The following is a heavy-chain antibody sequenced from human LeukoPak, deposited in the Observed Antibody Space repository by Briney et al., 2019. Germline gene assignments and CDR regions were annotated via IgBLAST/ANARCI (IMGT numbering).Heavy chain of an antibody. D-gene: IGHD3-3*01. CDR1: GFTFSSFG. V-gene: IGHV3-30*18. Sequence: GRSLRLSCAASGFTFSSFGMYWVRQAPGKGLEWVAVISYDGNKKYYADSVKGRFTISRDNSKHTLYLQMNSLRPEDTAVYYCAKDGSMTIFGVVTTSSGMDVWGQRTTVTVSS. CDR2: ISYDGNKK. J-gene: IGHJ6*02. CDR3: AKDGSMTIFGVVTTSSGMDV.